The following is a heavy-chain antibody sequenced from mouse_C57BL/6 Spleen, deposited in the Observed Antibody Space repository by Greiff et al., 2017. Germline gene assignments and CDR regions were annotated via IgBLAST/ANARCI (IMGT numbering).Heavy chain of an antibody. Sequence: EVQLQQSGAELVRPGASVTLSCTASGFNIKDDYMHWVKQRPEQGLEWIGWIDPENGDTEYASKFQGKATITADTSSNTAYLQLSSLTSEDTAVYYCTVIYYYGSSPLAYWGQGTLVTVSA. CDR1: GFNIKDDY. CDR2: IDPENGDT. CDR3: TVIYYYGSSPLAY. D-gene: IGHD1-1*01. V-gene: IGHV14-4*01. J-gene: IGHJ3*01.